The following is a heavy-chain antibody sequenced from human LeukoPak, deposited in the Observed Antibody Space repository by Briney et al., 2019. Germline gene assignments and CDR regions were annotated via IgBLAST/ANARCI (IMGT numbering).Heavy chain of an antibody. CDR3: AREQGILVPAATVLDY. D-gene: IGHD2-2*01. CDR1: GFTFSSYS. Sequence: PGGSLRLSCAASGFTFSSYSMNWVRQAPGKGLEWVSYISSSSSTIYYADSVKGRFTISRDNAKNSLYLQMNSLRDEDTAVYYCAREQGILVPAATVLDYWGQGTLVTVSS. CDR2: ISSSSSTI. J-gene: IGHJ4*02. V-gene: IGHV3-48*02.